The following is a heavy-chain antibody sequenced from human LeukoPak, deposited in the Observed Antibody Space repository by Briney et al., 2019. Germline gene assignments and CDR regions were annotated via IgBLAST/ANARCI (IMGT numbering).Heavy chain of an antibody. J-gene: IGHJ6*03. D-gene: IGHD2-2*01. CDR1: GGSISSYY. CDR3: ARSAGYQLLEGYYYYMDV. V-gene: IGHV4-59*01. Sequence: TSETLSLTCTVSGGSISSYYWSWIRQPPGKGLEWIGYIYYSGSTNYNPSLKSRVSISLDTSKNQFSLKLTSVTAADTAVYYCARSAGYQLLEGYYYYMDVWGKGTTVTVSS. CDR2: IYYSGST.